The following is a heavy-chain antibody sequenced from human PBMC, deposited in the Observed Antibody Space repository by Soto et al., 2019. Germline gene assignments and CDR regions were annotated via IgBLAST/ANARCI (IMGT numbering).Heavy chain of an antibody. V-gene: IGHV4-61*01. CDR1: GFSVRSGNHF. J-gene: IGHJ6*04. CDR2: MYYTGVT. Sequence: SATMAITCSHSGFSVRSGNHFWHWLRQPPGRGLEWLGYMYYTGVTNYNPSLKSRVSMSVDTSKDQFSLTLTSLTAADTAVYYCARGGEPLGYYGLDVWGKGTTGT. D-gene: IGHD3-16*01. CDR3: ARGGEPLGYYGLDV.